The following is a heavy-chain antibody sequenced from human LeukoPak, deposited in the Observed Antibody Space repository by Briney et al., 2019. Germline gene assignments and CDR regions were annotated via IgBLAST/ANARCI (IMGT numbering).Heavy chain of an antibody. CDR1: GDTFSRKA. D-gene: IGHD2-2*01. CDR3: ARDSEGLQGIDYCSSTSCSFDY. J-gene: IGHJ4*02. V-gene: IGHV1-69*04. CDR2: ITPIVGIP. Sequence: GASVKVSCKASGDTFSRKAFSWVRQAPGQGLELMGRITPIVGIPNYTPTFRGRVTITADTSTSTAYMELSGLRSEDTAVYYCARDSEGLQGIDYCSSTSCSFDYWGQGTLVTVSS.